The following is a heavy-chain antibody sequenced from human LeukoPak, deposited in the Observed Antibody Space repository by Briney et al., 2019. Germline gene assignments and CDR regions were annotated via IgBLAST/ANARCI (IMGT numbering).Heavy chain of an antibody. J-gene: IGHJ4*02. D-gene: IGHD3-22*01. Sequence: LRLSCAASGFTFSSHAMSWVRQPPGKGLEWIGYIYYSGSTYYNPSLKSRVTISVDTSKNQFSLKLSSVTAADTAVYYCAREVDSSGYDYWGQGTLVTVSS. CDR3: AREVDSSGYDY. CDR1: GFTFSSHA. CDR2: IYYSGST. V-gene: IGHV4-30-4*08.